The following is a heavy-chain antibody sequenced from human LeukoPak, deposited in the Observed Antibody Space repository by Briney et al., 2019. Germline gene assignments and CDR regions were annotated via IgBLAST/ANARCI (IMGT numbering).Heavy chain of an antibody. CDR1: GFTFSIAS. CDR3: TTHRGYSSSPTFDY. D-gene: IGHD6-13*01. CDR2: IKTKTDGGTT. J-gene: IGHJ4*02. V-gene: IGHV3-15*01. Sequence: KTGGSLRLSCAASGFTFSIASMSWVRQAPGKGLEWVGQIKTKTDGGTTDHAAPVKGRFTISRDDSKNTLYLQMSSLKTEDTAVYYCTTHRGYSSSPTFDYWGQGTLVTVSS.